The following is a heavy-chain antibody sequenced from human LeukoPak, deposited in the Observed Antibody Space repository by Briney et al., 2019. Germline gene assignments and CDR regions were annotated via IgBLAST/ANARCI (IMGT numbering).Heavy chain of an antibody. V-gene: IGHV4-38-2*02. CDR3: ARDPRWLTPDCTSISCYENYFDP. CDR1: GYSISSGYQ. CDR2: TFHTGSA. J-gene: IGHJ5*02. Sequence: SETLSLTCAVSGYSISSGYQWAWIRQPPGKTLEWIGSTFHTGSAHYNPSLQSRVTISVDTSTNHFSLRLSSVTAADTAVYYCARDPRWLTPDCTSISCYENYFDPWGQGILVTVSS. D-gene: IGHD2-2*01.